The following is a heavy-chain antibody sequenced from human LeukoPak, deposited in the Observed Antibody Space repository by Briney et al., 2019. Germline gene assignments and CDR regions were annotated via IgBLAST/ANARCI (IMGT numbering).Heavy chain of an antibody. CDR3: ARENWNDVYERYYMDV. D-gene: IGHD1-1*01. V-gene: IGHV4-30-2*01. Sequence: SQTLSLTCTVSGGSISSGGYYWSWIRQPPGKGLEWIGYIYHSGSTYYNPSLKSRVTISVDRSKNQFSLKLSSVTAADTAVYYCARENWNDVYERYYMDVWGKGTTVTVSS. CDR1: GGSISSGGYY. CDR2: IYHSGST. J-gene: IGHJ6*03.